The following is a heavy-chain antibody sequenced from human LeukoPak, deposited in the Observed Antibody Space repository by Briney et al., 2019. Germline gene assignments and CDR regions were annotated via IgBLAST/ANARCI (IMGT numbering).Heavy chain of an antibody. Sequence: PSETLSLTCTVSGGSISSSSYYWSWIRQPPGKGLEWIGEINHSGSTNYNPSLKSRVTISVDTSKNQFSLKLSSVTAADTAVYYCARVGYYDSSGQSWGQGTLVTVSS. CDR1: GGSISSSSYY. V-gene: IGHV4-39*07. CDR3: ARVGYYDSSGQS. D-gene: IGHD3-22*01. CDR2: INHSGST. J-gene: IGHJ4*02.